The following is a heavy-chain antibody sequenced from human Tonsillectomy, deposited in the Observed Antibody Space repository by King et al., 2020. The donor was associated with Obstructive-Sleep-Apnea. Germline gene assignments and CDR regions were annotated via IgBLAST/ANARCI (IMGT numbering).Heavy chain of an antibody. D-gene: IGHD3-9*01. CDR2: IKHTGRT. Sequence: VQLQQWGAGLLKPSETLSLTCTVYGGSFSGYYWSWIRQIPGKGLGGSAEIKHTGRTDYNPSLKNRVSLSLDTAKNELSLRLTSVTAADTAVYYCASCDILTGYPPAYWGQGSLVTVSS. CDR3: ASCDILTGYPPAY. V-gene: IGHV4-34*01. CDR1: GGSFSGYY. J-gene: IGHJ4*02.